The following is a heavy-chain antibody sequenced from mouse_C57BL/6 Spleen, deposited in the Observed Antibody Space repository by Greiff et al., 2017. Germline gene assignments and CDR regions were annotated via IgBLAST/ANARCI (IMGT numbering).Heavy chain of an antibody. CDR2: IYPGDGDT. CDR1: GYAFSSYW. Sequence: VKLMESGAELVKPGASVKISCKASGYAFSSYWMNWVKQRPGKGLEWIGQIYPGDGDTNYNGKFKGKATLTADKSSSTAYMQLSSLTSEDSAVYFCARYDYGSSTWFAYWGQGTLGTVSA. D-gene: IGHD1-1*01. J-gene: IGHJ3*01. CDR3: ARYDYGSSTWFAY. V-gene: IGHV1-80*01.